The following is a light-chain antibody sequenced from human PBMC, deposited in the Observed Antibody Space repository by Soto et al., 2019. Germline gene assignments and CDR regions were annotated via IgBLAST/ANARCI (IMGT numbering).Light chain of an antibody. V-gene: IGKV3-15*01. CDR3: QQYNNWPRT. J-gene: IGKJ1*01. CDR1: QSVSIL. Sequence: EIVLTQSPGTLSLSPGERATVSCRASQSVSILLAWYQQKPGQAPRILIHGATTRATGIPARLSGSGSGTELNLTISRLQSEDFAVYYCQQYNNWPRTFGQGTKVDIK. CDR2: GAT.